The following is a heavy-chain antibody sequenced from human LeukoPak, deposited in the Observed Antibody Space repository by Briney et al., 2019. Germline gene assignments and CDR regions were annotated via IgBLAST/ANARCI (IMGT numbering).Heavy chain of an antibody. CDR1: GITLRSYP. CDR3: TKDFEGTFDP. V-gene: IGHV3-23*01. J-gene: IGHJ5*02. Sequence: GGSLRLSCAGSGITLRSYPMSWVRRAPGKGLEWVSGISGSGDGANTYYADSVKGRFTISRDIFKNTLYLQMNSLRAEDMAVYYCTKDFEGTFDPWGQGTLVTVSS. CDR2: ISGSGDGANT.